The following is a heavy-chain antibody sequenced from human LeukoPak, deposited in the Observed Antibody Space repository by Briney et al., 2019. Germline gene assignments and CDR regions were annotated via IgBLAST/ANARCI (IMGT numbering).Heavy chain of an antibody. D-gene: IGHD2-15*01. CDR3: ARARYCSGGSCYAEY. V-gene: IGHV5-51*01. CDR1: GYSFTTYW. Sequence: GESLKISWKGSGYSFTTYWIGWVPQMPGKGREWMGIIYPGDSDTRYSPSFQGQVSISADKSISTAYLQWSSLKASDTAMYYCARARYCSGGSCYAEYWGQGTLVTVSS. J-gene: IGHJ4*02. CDR2: IYPGDSDT.